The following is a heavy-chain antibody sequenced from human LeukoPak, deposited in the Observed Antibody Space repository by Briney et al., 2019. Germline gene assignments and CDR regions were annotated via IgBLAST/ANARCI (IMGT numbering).Heavy chain of an antibody. D-gene: IGHD6-19*01. CDR1: GFTFSSYS. J-gene: IGHJ5*02. CDR3: ARAGIAVANNWFDP. CDR2: ISSSSSYI. V-gene: IGHV3-21*01. Sequence: GGSLRLSCAASGFTFSSYSMNWVRQAPGKGLEWASSISSSSSYIYYADSVKGRLTISRDNAKNSLYLQMNSLRAEDTAVYYCARAGIAVANNWFDPWGQGTLVTVSS.